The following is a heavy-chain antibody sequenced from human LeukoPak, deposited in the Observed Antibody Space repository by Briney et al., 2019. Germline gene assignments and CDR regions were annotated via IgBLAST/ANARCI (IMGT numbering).Heavy chain of an antibody. J-gene: IGHJ5*02. D-gene: IGHD6-13*01. CDR3: ARDLAAAGTIDP. V-gene: IGHV4-59*01. CDR1: GGSISSYY. Sequence: SETLSLTCTVSGGSISSYYWSWIRQPPGKGLEWIGYIYHSGSTNYNPSLKSRATISKDTSKNQFSLKLSSVTAADTAVYYCARDLAAAGTIDPWGQGTLVTVSS. CDR2: IYHSGST.